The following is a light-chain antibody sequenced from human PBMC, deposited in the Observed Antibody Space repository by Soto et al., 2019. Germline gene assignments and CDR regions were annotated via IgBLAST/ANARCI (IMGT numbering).Light chain of an antibody. J-gene: IGKJ1*01. CDR1: QSVSSSY. CDR3: QQYGSSPPT. CDR2: GAS. V-gene: IGKV3-20*01. Sequence: EIVWTQSPGTLSLSPGERATLSCRASQSVSSSYLAWYQQKPGQAPMLLIYGASSRATGIPDRFTGSGSGTDFTLTISRLEPEDCAVYYWQQYGSSPPTCGQGTKVEIK.